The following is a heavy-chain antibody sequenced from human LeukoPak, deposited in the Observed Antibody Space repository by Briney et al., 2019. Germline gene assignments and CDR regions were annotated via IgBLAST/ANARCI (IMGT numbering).Heavy chain of an antibody. Sequence: GGSLRLSCAASGFTFSAYSMNWVRQAPGKGLEWVSYISSSKTLMYYADSVKGRFTISRDNAKNSLYLQMNSLRAEDTAVYYCARDIAEHGMDVWGQGTTVTVSS. D-gene: IGHD1-14*01. CDR3: ARDIAEHGMDV. J-gene: IGHJ6*02. CDR2: ISSSKTLM. V-gene: IGHV3-48*04. CDR1: GFTFSAYS.